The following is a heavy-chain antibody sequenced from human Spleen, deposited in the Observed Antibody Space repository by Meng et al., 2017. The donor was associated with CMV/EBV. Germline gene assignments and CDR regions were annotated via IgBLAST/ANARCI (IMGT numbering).Heavy chain of an antibody. Sequence: DSLSSGDHYWSWIRQPPGKGLEWIGYIYYSGSTYYNPSLKSRITISVDTSKNQFSLKLSSVTAADTAVYYCARARDQLLSSPYFDYWGQGTLVTVSS. CDR3: ARARDQLLSSPYFDY. CDR1: DSLSSGDHY. D-gene: IGHD2-2*01. V-gene: IGHV4-30-4*08. J-gene: IGHJ4*02. CDR2: IYYSGST.